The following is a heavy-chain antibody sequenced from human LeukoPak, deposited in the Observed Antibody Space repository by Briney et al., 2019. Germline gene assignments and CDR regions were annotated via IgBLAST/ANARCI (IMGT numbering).Heavy chain of an antibody. J-gene: IGHJ4*02. V-gene: IGHV1-69*05. D-gene: IGHD3-22*01. CDR2: IIPIFGTA. Sequence: SVKVSCKASGGTFSSYAISWVRQAPGQGLEWMGGIIPIFGTANYAQKFQGRVTITTDESTSTAYMELSSLRSEDTAVYYCTTLFHYFDSSGYNFDYWGQGTLVTVSS. CDR3: TTLFHYFDSSGYNFDY. CDR1: GGTFSSYA.